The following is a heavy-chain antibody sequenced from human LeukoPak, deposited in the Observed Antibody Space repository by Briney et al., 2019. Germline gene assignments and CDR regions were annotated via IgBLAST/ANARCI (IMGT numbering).Heavy chain of an antibody. CDR3: ARQSGSADY. J-gene: IGHJ4*02. D-gene: IGHD1-26*01. CDR1: GFTFSHYW. V-gene: IGHV3-7*01. CDR2: IHQAGGEK. Sequence: GGSLRLSCVASGFTFSHYWMTWVRQTPEKGLEWVVSIHQAGGEKYFVDSVKGRFTISRDNAKNSLYLQMNSLRAEDTAVYYCARQSGSADYWGQGTLVTVSS.